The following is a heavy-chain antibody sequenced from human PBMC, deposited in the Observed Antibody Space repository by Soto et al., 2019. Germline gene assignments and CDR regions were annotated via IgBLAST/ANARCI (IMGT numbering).Heavy chain of an antibody. Sequence: QVQLQQWGAGLLKPSETLSLTCAVYGGSFSGYYWSWIRQPPGKGLEWIGEINHSGSTNYNPSLKSRVTISVDTSKNQFSLKLSSVTAADTAVYYCARGQGMRVYDILTGYPPAGNGYWGQGTLVTVSS. CDR3: ARGQGMRVYDILTGYPPAGNGY. CDR1: GGSFSGYY. CDR2: INHSGST. V-gene: IGHV4-34*01. D-gene: IGHD3-9*01. J-gene: IGHJ4*02.